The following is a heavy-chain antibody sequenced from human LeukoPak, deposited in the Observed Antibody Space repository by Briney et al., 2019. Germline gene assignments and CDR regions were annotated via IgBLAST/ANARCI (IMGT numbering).Heavy chain of an antibody. CDR1: GITLSNYG. D-gene: IGHD3-10*01. CDR2: ISGSGGST. V-gene: IGHV3-23*01. CDR3: AKRGVVIRVILVGFHKEAYYFDS. Sequence: GGSLRLSCAVSGITLSNYGMSWVRQAPGKGLEWVAGISGSGGSTYYADSVKGRFAISRDNPKNTLYLQMNSLRAEDTAVYFCAKRGVVIRVILVGFHKEAYYFDSWGQGALVAVSS. J-gene: IGHJ4*02.